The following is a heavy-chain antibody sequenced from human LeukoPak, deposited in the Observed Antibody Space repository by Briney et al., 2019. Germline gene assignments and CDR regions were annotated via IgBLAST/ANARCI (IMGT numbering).Heavy chain of an antibody. CDR1: GFSFSTYA. J-gene: IGHJ4*02. CDR3: AKSLYGGCDY. CDR2: VNGNGGST. D-gene: IGHD3-16*02. Sequence: GGSLRLSCAASGFSFSTYAMSWVRQAPGKGLEWVSGVNGNGGSTSYADSVKGRFIILRDNSKNTVYLQMNSLRVEDTAVYYCAKSLYGGCDYWGQGTVVTVSS. V-gene: IGHV3-23*01.